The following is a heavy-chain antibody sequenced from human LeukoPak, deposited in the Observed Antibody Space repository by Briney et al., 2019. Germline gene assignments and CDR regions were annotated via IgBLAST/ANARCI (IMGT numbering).Heavy chain of an antibody. D-gene: IGHD5-12*01. CDR3: ARHPQRGYSASFDY. CDR1: GGSISSYY. J-gene: IGHJ4*02. Sequence: SETLSLTCTVSGGSISSYYWSWIRQPPGKGLEWIGYIYHSGSTNYNPSLKSRVTISVDTSKNQFSLKLSSVTAADTAVYYCARHPQRGYSASFDYWGQGTLVTVSS. V-gene: IGHV4-59*08. CDR2: IYHSGST.